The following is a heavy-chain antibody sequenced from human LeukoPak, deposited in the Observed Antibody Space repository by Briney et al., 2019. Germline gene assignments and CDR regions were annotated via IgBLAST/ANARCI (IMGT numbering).Heavy chain of an antibody. V-gene: IGHV5-51*01. CDR1: GYSCTTYW. CDR3: ARLLQGVAGTWGY. Sequence: GEALKISWKASGYSCTTYWIAWGRPVPGEGLGWMGMIYPGDSDTRYSPSFQGQITLSVDKSISIAYLQWSSLKASDTAMYYCARLLQGVAGTWGYWGQGTLVTVSS. CDR2: IYPGDSDT. D-gene: IGHD6-19*01. J-gene: IGHJ4*02.